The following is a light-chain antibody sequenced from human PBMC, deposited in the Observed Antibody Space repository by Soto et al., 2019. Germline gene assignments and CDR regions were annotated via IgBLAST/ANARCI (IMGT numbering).Light chain of an antibody. CDR1: QSLSNNIY. V-gene: IGKV3-11*01. CDR2: DTS. Sequence: EIVLTQSPGTLSLSPGERATLSCRASQSLSNNIYLAWYQQKPGQAPRLLIYDTSNRATGIPARFSGSGSGTDFTLTISSLEPEDFAVYYCHQRKSWPRTFGQGTKVDIK. CDR3: HQRKSWPRT. J-gene: IGKJ1*01.